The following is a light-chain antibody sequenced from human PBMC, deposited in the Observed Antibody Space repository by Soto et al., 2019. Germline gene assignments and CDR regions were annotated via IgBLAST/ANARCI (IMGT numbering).Light chain of an antibody. CDR2: AAS. CDR3: QQSYITRIT. V-gene: IGKV1-39*01. CDR1: QSISSY. Sequence: DIQMTQSPSSLSASVGDRVTITCRASQSISSYLNWYQQKPGKAPKLLIYAASSLQGGVPSRFSGSGSGTDFTLTISSLQPEDFATYHCQQSYITRITFGQGTRLEIK. J-gene: IGKJ5*01.